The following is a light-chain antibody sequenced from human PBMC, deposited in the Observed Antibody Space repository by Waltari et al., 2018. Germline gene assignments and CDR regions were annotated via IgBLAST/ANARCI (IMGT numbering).Light chain of an antibody. V-gene: IGKV1-8*01. CDR2: AAS. CDR3: QQYYSYPLT. CDR1: QGISSY. Sequence: AIRMTQSPSSFSASTGDRVTITCRASQGISSYLAWYQQKPGKAPKVLIYAASTLQSGVPSRFSGSGSGTDFTLTISCLQSEDFVIYYCQQYYSYPLTFGGGTRVEIK. J-gene: IGKJ4*01.